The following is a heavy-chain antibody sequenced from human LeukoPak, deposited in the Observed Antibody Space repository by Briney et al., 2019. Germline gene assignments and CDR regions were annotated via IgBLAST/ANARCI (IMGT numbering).Heavy chain of an antibody. CDR3: ARARFWSGYYTPNWFDP. CDR1: GGSFSGYY. V-gene: IGHV4-34*01. Sequence: PSETLSLTCAVYGGSFSGYYWSWIRQPPGKELEWIGEINHSGSTNYNPSLKSRVTISVDTSKNQFSLKLSSVTAADTAVYYCARARFWSGYYTPNWFDPWGQGTLVTVSS. CDR2: INHSGST. D-gene: IGHD3-3*01. J-gene: IGHJ5*02.